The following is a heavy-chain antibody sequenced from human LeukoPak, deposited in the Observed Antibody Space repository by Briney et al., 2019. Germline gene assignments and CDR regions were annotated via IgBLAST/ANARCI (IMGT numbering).Heavy chain of an antibody. CDR3: ARLPATYYYDSSGYFYLDY. D-gene: IGHD3-22*01. Sequence: GGSLGLSCAASGFTFSDYYMSWIRQAPGKGLEWVSYISSSGSTIYYAGSVKGRFTISRDNAKNSLYLQMNSLRAEDTAVYYCARLPATYYYDSSGYFYLDYWGQGTLVTVSS. J-gene: IGHJ4*02. CDR1: GFTFSDYY. V-gene: IGHV3-11*01. CDR2: ISSSGSTI.